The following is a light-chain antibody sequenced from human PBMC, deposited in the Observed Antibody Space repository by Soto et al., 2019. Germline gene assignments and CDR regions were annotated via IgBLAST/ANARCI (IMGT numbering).Light chain of an antibody. Sequence: DIPMTQSPSTLSASVGDRVTITCRASQSISSWLAWYQQKPGKAPKLLIYKASSLESGVPSRFSGSGSGTEFTLTISSLQPDDFATYYCQQYNSYPHTFGGGTKVEIK. CDR2: KAS. V-gene: IGKV1-5*03. CDR1: QSISSW. J-gene: IGKJ4*01. CDR3: QQYNSYPHT.